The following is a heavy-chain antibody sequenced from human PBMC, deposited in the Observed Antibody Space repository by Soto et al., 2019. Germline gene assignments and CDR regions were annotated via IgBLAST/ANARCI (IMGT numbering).Heavy chain of an antibody. V-gene: IGHV1-46*01. J-gene: IGHJ3*02. D-gene: IGHD3-22*01. CDR3: ARDRVAATSYYDSSGVMGNAFDI. CDR2: INPSGGST. CDR1: GYTFTSYY. Sequence: ASVKVSCKASGYTFTSYYMHWVRQAPGQGLEWMGIINPSGGSTSYAQKFQGRVTMTRDTSTSTVYMELSSLRSEDTAVYYCARDRVAATSYYDSSGVMGNAFDIWGQGTMVT.